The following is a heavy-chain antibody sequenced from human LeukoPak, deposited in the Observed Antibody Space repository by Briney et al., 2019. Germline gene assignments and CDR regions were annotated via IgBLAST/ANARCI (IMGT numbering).Heavy chain of an antibody. D-gene: IGHD4-23*01. CDR1: EFTFSSYS. J-gene: IGHJ4*02. V-gene: IGHV3-21*01. CDR2: ISSSSSYI. Sequence: GGSLRLSCAASEFTFSSYSMNWVRQAPGKGLEWVSSISSSSSYIYYADSVKGRFTISRDNAKNSLYLQMNSLRAEDTAVYYCARDRLSYGGNSGSFDYWGQGTLVTVSS. CDR3: ARDRLSYGGNSGSFDY.